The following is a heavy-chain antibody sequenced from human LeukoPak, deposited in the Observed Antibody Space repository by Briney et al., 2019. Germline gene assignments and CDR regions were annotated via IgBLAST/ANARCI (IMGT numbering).Heavy chain of an antibody. D-gene: IGHD1-26*01. CDR1: GFTFSNYA. CDR2: ISGSGDIT. Sequence: GGSLRLSCAASGFTFSNYAMTWVRQAPGKGLECVSVISGSGDITYYADSVKGRSTISRDNSKNTLYLQMNSLRAEDTAVYYCAREIGDFDYWGQGTLVTVSS. J-gene: IGHJ4*02. CDR3: AREIGDFDY. V-gene: IGHV3-23*01.